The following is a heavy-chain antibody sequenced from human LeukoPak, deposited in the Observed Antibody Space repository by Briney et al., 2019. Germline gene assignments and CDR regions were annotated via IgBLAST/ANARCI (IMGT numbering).Heavy chain of an antibody. CDR2: INHSGST. Sequence: SETLSLTCAVYGGSFSGYYWSWIRQPPGKGLEWIGEINHSGSTNYNPSLKSRVTISVDTSKNQFSLKLSSVTAADTAVYYCARDLNPGGGSPHFDYWGQGTLVTVSS. J-gene: IGHJ4*02. CDR3: ARDLNPGGGSPHFDY. CDR1: GGSFSGYY. V-gene: IGHV4-34*01. D-gene: IGHD2-15*01.